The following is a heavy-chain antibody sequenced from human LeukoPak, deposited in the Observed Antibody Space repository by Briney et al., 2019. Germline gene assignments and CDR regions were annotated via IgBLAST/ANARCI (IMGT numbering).Heavy chain of an antibody. Sequence: PSDTLSLTCTVSGGSISSGDYYWSWIRQPPGKGLEWFGYIYYSGSTYYNPSLKSRVTISVDTSKNQFSLKLSSVTAADTAVYYCARDQRNVTIFGVPMRYYYYGMDVWGQGSTVTVSS. J-gene: IGHJ6*02. CDR3: ARDQRNVTIFGVPMRYYYYGMDV. CDR1: GGSISSGDYY. V-gene: IGHV4-30-4*02. D-gene: IGHD3-3*01. CDR2: IYYSGST.